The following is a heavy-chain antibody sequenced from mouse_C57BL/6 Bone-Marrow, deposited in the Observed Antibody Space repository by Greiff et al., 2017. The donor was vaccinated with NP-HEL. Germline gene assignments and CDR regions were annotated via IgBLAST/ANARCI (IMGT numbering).Heavy chain of an antibody. Sequence: QVQLQQSGAELARPGASVKLSCKDSGYTFTSYGISWVKQRTGQGLEWIGEIYPRSGNTYYNEKFKGKATLTADKSSSTAYMELRSLTSEDSAVYFCARPFYYGYDYYAMDYWGQGTSVTVSS. J-gene: IGHJ4*01. D-gene: IGHD2-2*01. CDR1: GYTFTSYG. CDR3: ARPFYYGYDYYAMDY. V-gene: IGHV1-81*01. CDR2: IYPRSGNT.